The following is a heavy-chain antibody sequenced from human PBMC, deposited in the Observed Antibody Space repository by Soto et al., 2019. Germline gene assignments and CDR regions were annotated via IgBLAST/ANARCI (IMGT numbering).Heavy chain of an antibody. D-gene: IGHD2-2*01. CDR2: ISADSGNT. V-gene: IGHV1-18*04. CDR3: ARADEYVGPDY. Sequence: QVQLVQSGAAVKKPGASVKVSCKASGYTFTNYGIHWVRQAPGQWLEWVGWISADSGNTHYAQNLQARVTMSTDTSTSTAYMELRSLRSDDAAVYFCARADEYVGPDYWGQGTLVTVSS. J-gene: IGHJ4*02. CDR1: GYTFTNYG.